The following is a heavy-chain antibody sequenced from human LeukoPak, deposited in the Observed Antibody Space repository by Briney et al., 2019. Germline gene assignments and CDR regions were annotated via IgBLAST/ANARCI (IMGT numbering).Heavy chain of an antibody. CDR1: GGTFSSYA. Sequence: GGSLRLSCAASGGTFSSYAISWVRQAPGQGLEWMGGIIPIFGTANYAQKFQGRVTITADESTSTAYMELSSLRSEDTAVYYCAGLVYYGSGSTYLVGFDYWGQGTLVTVSS. D-gene: IGHD3-10*01. CDR2: IIPIFGTA. V-gene: IGHV1-69*01. J-gene: IGHJ4*02. CDR3: AGLVYYGSGSTYLVGFDY.